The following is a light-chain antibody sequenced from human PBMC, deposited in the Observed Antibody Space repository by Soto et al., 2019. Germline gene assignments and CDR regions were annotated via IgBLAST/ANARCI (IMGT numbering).Light chain of an antibody. CDR1: QDISTW. V-gene: IGKV1D-16*01. CDR2: VAS. CDR3: QRASTFPFT. J-gene: IGKJ4*02. Sequence: DIQMTQSPSSLSAFVRDRVTITCPASQDISTWLAWNQHKPGEAPQSLIDVASSLQRGVPSRFSCSGSETDFTLSICNLQPDGAATYYCQRASTFPFTLGGKTKVGI.